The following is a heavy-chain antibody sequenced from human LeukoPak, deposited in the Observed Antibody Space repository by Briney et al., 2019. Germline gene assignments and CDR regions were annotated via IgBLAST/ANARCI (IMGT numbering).Heavy chain of an antibody. V-gene: IGHV4-61*02. CDR1: GGSISSGSYY. J-gene: IGHJ4*02. Sequence: SETLSLTCTVSGGSISSGSYYWSWIRQPAGKGLEWIGRIYTSGSTNYNPSLKSRVTISVDTSKNQFSLKLSSVTAADTAVYYCARGGPVDYWGQGTLVTVSS. CDR2: IYTSGST. CDR3: ARGGPVDY.